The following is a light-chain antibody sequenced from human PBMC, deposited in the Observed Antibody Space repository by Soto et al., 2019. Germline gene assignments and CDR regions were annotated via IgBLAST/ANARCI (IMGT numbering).Light chain of an antibody. V-gene: IGKV3-11*01. J-gene: IGKJ2*01. CDR2: GAS. CDR1: QSVSNY. Sequence: EIVLTQSPATLSLSPGERATLSCRASQSVSNYLAWYQQKPGQAPRLLIYGASNRATGIPARFTGSGSGTPFTRTISSLEPEDFAVYYCQHRGEWPRTFGQGTKLEIK. CDR3: QHRGEWPRT.